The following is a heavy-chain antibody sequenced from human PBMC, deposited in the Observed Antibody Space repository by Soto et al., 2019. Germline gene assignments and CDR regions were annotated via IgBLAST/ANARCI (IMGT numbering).Heavy chain of an antibody. CDR2: IYYSGSS. Sequence: QVQLQESGPGVVKPSQTLSLTCTVSGASMSSGGYYWTWIRQSAGKGLEWIGYIYYSGSSYYNPSLEARVAISLDTSRSQFSLTLHSVTAADTAIYYCARDRHNNFFDPWGQGTLVTVSS. CDR3: ARDRHNNFFDP. V-gene: IGHV4-31*03. CDR1: GASMSSGGYY. D-gene: IGHD6-6*01. J-gene: IGHJ5*02.